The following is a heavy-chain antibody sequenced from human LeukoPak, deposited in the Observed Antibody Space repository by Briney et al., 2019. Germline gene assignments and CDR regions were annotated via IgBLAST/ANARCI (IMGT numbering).Heavy chain of an antibody. CDR3: AKADCNSARCYTVDY. Sequence: QAGGSLRLSCVASGFTFDSYTMHWVRHAPGKGLEWVSLISWDGGATDYADSVRGRFTISRDNNKNSLYLQMNSLRTEDTALYYCAKADCNSARCYTVDYWGQGTLVTVSS. V-gene: IGHV3-43*01. D-gene: IGHD2-2*02. CDR2: ISWDGGAT. J-gene: IGHJ4*02. CDR1: GFTFDSYT.